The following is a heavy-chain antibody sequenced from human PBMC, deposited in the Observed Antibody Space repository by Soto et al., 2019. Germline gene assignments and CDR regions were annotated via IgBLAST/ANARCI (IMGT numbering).Heavy chain of an antibody. J-gene: IGHJ4*02. D-gene: IGHD5-18*01. CDR2: IIPMFGTA. CDR1: GGTFSTYA. CDR3: ASGIQLWLRRINNGYSG. Sequence: QVQLVQSGAEVKKPESSVKVSCKAPGGTFSTYASSWVRQAPGQGLEWMGGIIPMFGTANYAQRFQDRVTITADESTNTLYMELSSLRSEDTAVYFCASGIQLWLRRINNGYSGWGQGTLVTVSS. V-gene: IGHV1-69*12.